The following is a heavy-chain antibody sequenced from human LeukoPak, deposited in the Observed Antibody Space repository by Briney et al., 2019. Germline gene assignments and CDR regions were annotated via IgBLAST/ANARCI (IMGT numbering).Heavy chain of an antibody. D-gene: IGHD6-13*01. CDR2: ISQDGSEK. CDR1: GFTFSSYW. J-gene: IGHJ4*02. V-gene: IGHV3-7*01. CDR3: ARDQLAAAGTVY. Sequence: GGSLRLSCAASGFTFSSYWMSWVRQAPGKGLEWVGQISQDGSEKYFVDSVRGRFTFSRDNAKNSLYLQMNALRADDTAVYYCARDQLAAAGTVYWGQGTLVTVSS.